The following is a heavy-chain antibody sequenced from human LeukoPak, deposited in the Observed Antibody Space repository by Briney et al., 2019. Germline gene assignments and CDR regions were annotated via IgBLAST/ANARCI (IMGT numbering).Heavy chain of an antibody. D-gene: IGHD2-2*01. Sequence: EASVKVSCKASGYTFTSYDMHWVRQAPGQGLEWMGIINPSGVSTSYAQKFQGRVTMTRDTSTSTVYMELSSLRSEDTAVYYCARDGRYCSSTSCYAGFSFDYWGQGTLVTVSS. CDR1: GYTFTSYD. J-gene: IGHJ4*02. V-gene: IGHV1-46*01. CDR3: ARDGRYCSSTSCYAGFSFDY. CDR2: INPSGVST.